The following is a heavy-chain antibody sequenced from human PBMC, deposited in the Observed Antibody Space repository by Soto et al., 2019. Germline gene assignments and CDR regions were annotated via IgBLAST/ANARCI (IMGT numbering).Heavy chain of an antibody. CDR3: AILDGINDYLY. J-gene: IGHJ4*02. D-gene: IGHD1-20*01. V-gene: IGHV4-4*02. CDR2: IYHSGST. CDR1: GGSIISSNW. Sequence: LEILSLTCAVSGGSIISSNWWSWVRQPPGKGLEWIGEIYHSGSTNYNPSLKSRVTISVDKSKNQFSLKLSSVTAADTAVYYCAILDGINDYLYWGQGTLVTVSS.